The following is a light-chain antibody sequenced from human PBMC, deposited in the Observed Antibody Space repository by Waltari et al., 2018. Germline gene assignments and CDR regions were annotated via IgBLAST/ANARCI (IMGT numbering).Light chain of an antibody. J-gene: IGKJ2*01. CDR2: GAS. CDR3: QQRAGWPLYS. V-gene: IGKV3-11*01. CDR1: QSVGGY. Sequence: EIVLTQSPDTLSLSPGDRATLSCRASQSVGGYLAWYQHKPGQAPRLLISGASNRATGMPARFSGSGAGTDFTLTISSLEPEDFAVYYCQQRAGWPLYSVGQGTRLEI.